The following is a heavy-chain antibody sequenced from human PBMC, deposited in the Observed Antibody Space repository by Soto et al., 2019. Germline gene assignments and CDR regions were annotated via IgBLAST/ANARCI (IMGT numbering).Heavy chain of an antibody. CDR2: INAGNGNT. CDR3: ASGRGVVGAYYFDY. Sequence: ASVKVSCKASGYTFTSYAMHWVRQAPGQRLEWMGWINAGNGNTKYSQKFQGRVTTTRDTSASTAYMELSSLRSEDTAVYYCASGRGVVGAYYFDYWGQGTLVTVSS. D-gene: IGHD1-26*01. J-gene: IGHJ4*02. CDR1: GYTFTSYA. V-gene: IGHV1-3*01.